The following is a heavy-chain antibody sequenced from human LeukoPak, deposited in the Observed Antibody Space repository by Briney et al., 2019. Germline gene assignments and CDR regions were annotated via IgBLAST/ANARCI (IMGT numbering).Heavy chain of an antibody. CDR1: GGSIRSYY. D-gene: IGHD4-17*01. CDR2: IHHSGST. J-gene: IGHJ4*02. V-gene: IGHV4-59*12. Sequence: SETLSLTCTVSGGSIRSYYWSWIRQPPGKGLEWIGYIHHSGSTNYNPSLQRRVTISVDTSNNQVSLKLSSVTAADTAVYYCVRGYGYGGPYYFDVWGQGTLVTVSS. CDR3: VRGYGYGGPYYFDV.